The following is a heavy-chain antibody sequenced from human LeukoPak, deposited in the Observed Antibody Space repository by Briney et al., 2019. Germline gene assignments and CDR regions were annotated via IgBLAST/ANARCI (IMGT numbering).Heavy chain of an antibody. V-gene: IGHV3-23*01. J-gene: IGHJ4*02. Sequence: GGSLRLSCAASGFTFSSYAMSWVRQAPGKGLEWVSAISGSGGSTYYADSVKGRFTISRDNSKNTLYLQMNSLRAEDTAVYYCAKDHERSIAVAGITNYWGQGTLVTVSS. D-gene: IGHD6-19*01. CDR2: ISGSGGST. CDR3: AKDHERSIAVAGITNY. CDR1: GFTFSSYA.